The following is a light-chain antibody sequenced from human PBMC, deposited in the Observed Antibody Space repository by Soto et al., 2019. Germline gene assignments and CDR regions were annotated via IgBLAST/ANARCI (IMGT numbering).Light chain of an antibody. V-gene: IGKV1-5*03. CDR3: KQYSSHST. J-gene: IGKJ1*01. Sequence: EIQITQSPSTLSASVGDRFPITCRASQSTSSYLSWYQQKPGKSPKLLIYQASSLENGVPSRFSGSGSGTEFSLTISSLQPDDFATYYCKQYSSHSTFGQGTKWIS. CDR2: QAS. CDR1: QSTSSY.